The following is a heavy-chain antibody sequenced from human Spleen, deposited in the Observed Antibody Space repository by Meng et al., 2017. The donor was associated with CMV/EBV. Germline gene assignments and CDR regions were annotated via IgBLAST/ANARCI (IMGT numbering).Heavy chain of an antibody. CDR3: ARWQQLARGWFDP. CDR1: GGSVSSDSYY. D-gene: IGHD6-13*01. Sequence: TVSGGSVSSDSYYWSWIRQPPGKGLEWIGYIYYSGSTNYNPSLKSRVTISLDTSKSQFSLKLSSLTAADTAVYYCARWQQLARGWFDPWGQGTLVTVSS. CDR2: IYYSGST. J-gene: IGHJ5*02. V-gene: IGHV4-61*01.